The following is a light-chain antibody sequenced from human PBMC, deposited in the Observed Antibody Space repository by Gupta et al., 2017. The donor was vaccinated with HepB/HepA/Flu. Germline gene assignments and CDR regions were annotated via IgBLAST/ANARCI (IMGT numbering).Light chain of an antibody. CDR2: GAS. CDR1: QTVSSSY. CDR3: QQYGSSPMCS. J-gene: IGKJ2*04. Sequence: EIVLTQSPGTLSLSPGERATLSCRASQTVSSSYLAWYQQKPGQAPRLLIYGASSRATGIPDRFSGSGSGTDXTLTISXLEPEDFAVYYCQQYGSSPMCSFGXGTKLEI. V-gene: IGKV3-20*01.